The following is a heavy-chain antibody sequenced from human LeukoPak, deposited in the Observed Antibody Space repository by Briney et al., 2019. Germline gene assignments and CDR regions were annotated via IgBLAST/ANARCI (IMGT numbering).Heavy chain of an antibody. CDR1: GYTFTSYY. CDR2: INPSGGST. V-gene: IGHV1-46*01. CDR3: ARSRATVTTSISYFDY. D-gene: IGHD4-17*01. J-gene: IGHJ4*02. Sequence: GASVKVSCKASGYTFTSYYMHWVRQAPGQGLEWMGIINPSGGSTIYTQKFQGRVTMTRDTSTSTVYMELSRLRSEDTAVYYCARSRATVTTSISYFDYWGQGTLVTVSS.